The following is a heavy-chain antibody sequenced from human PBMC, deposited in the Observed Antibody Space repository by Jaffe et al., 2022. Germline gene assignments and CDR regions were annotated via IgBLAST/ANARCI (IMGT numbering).Heavy chain of an antibody. CDR3: ARAPGLRGAPDY. J-gene: IGHJ4*02. CDR2: ISSNGGST. CDR1: GFTFSSYA. Sequence: EVQLVESGGGLVQPGGSLRLSCAASGFTFSSYAMHWVRQAPGKGLEYVSAISSNGGSTYYANSVKGRFTISRDNSKNTLYLQMGSLRAEDMAVYYCARAPGLRGAPDYWGQGTLVTVSS. V-gene: IGHV3-64*01. D-gene: IGHD1-26*01.